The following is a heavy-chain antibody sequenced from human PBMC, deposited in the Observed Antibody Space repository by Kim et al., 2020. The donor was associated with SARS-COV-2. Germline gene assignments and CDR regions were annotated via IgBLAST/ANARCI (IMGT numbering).Heavy chain of an antibody. V-gene: IGHV3-23*01. Sequence: GGSLRLSCAASGFTFSSYAMSWVRQAPGTGLEWVAAIIGSGGSTYYADSVKGRFTISRAHSKHRLYLLMNSLRAEDTAVYYCANIVVPATLEGYFYHWG. CDR3: ANIVVPATLEGYFYH. D-gene: IGHD2-2*01. CDR2: IIGSGGST. CDR1: GFTFSSYA. J-gene: IGHJ4*03.